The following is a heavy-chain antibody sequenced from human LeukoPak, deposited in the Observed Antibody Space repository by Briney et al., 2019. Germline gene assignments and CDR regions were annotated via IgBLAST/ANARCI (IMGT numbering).Heavy chain of an antibody. CDR2: IYYSGST. J-gene: IGHJ4*02. CDR3: ARWTMDIVGATTGFDY. D-gene: IGHD1-26*01. V-gene: IGHV4-59*12. Sequence: SKTLSLTCTVSGGSISSYYWSWIRQPPGKGLEWSGYIYYSGSTNYNPSLRSRVTTSVDTSKNQFSLKLSSVTAADTAVYYCARWTMDIVGATTGFDYWGQGTLVTVSS. CDR1: GGSISSYY.